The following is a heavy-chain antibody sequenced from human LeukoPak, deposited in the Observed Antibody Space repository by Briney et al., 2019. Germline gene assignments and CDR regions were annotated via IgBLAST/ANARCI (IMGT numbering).Heavy chain of an antibody. V-gene: IGHV5-51*01. Sequence: GESLKISCKGSGYSFTTYWIGWVRQMPGKGLEWMGIIYPGDSDTRYSPSFQGQVTISADKSISTAYLQWSSLKASVTAMYYCARTYCGGDCHYSYFDYWGQGTLVTVSS. CDR1: GYSFTTYW. J-gene: IGHJ4*02. CDR2: IYPGDSDT. D-gene: IGHD2-21*02. CDR3: ARTYCGGDCHYSYFDY.